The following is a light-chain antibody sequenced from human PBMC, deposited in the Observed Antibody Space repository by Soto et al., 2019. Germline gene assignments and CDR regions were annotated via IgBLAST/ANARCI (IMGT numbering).Light chain of an antibody. CDR1: SSNIGSNY. CDR3: AAWDDSLNALV. Sequence: QSVLTQPPPASGTPGQRVTISCSGSSSNIGSNYVYWYQQLPGTAPKLLIYRNNQRPSGVPDRFSGSKSGTSASLATSGPQSEDEADYYCAAWDDSLNALVFGTGTKVTVL. V-gene: IGLV1-47*01. CDR2: RNN. J-gene: IGLJ1*01.